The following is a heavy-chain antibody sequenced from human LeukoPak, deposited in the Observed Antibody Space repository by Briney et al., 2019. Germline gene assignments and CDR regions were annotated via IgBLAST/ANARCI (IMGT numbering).Heavy chain of an antibody. Sequence: GGSLRLSCAASGFTFSSYSMNWVRQAPGKGLEWVSYISSSSSTIYYADSVKGRFTISRDNAKNSLYLQMNSLRAEDTAVYYCARARSTYYYDSRNNWFDPWGQGTLVTVSS. CDR2: ISSSSSTI. J-gene: IGHJ5*02. V-gene: IGHV3-48*01. CDR1: GFTFSSYS. D-gene: IGHD3-22*01. CDR3: ARARSTYYYDSRNNWFDP.